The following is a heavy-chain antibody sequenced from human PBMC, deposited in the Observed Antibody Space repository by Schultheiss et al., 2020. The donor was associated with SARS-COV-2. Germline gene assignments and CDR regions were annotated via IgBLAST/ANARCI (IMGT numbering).Heavy chain of an antibody. Sequence: SQTLSLTCAVYGGSFSGYYWSWIRQPPGKGLEWIGSIYHSGSTYYNPSLKSRVTISVDTSKNHLSLNLTSVTAADTAVYFCARRMFYYYGMDVWGQGTLVTVSS. CDR2: IYHSGST. CDR3: ARRMFYYYGMDV. D-gene: IGHD3-10*02. V-gene: IGHV4-34*01. J-gene: IGHJ6*02. CDR1: GGSFSGYY.